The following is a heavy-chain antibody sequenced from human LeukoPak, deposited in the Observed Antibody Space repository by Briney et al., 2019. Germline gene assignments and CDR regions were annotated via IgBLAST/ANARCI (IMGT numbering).Heavy chain of an antibody. CDR3: ARVITIFGVLYGMDV. J-gene: IGHJ6*02. CDR2: INHSGST. Sequence: SETLSLTCAVYGGSFSGYYWSWIRQPPGKGLEWIGEINHSGSTNYNPSLKSRVTISVDTSKNQFSLKLSSVTAADTAVYHCARVITIFGVLYGMDVWGQGTTVTVSS. D-gene: IGHD3-3*01. CDR1: GGSFSGYY. V-gene: IGHV4-34*01.